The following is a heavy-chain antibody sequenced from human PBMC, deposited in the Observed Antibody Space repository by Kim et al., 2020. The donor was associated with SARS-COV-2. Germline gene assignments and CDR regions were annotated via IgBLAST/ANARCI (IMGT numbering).Heavy chain of an antibody. CDR2: IYYSGST. CDR1: GGSISSSSYY. J-gene: IGHJ2*01. V-gene: IGHV4-39*01. CDR3: ARQGAGSYPYWYFDL. D-gene: IGHD1-26*01. Sequence: SETLSLTCTVSGGSISSSSYYWGWIRQPPGKGLEWIGSIYYSGSTYYNPSLKSRVTISVDTSKNQFSLKLSSVTAADTAVYYCARQGAGSYPYWYFDLWGRGTLVTVSS.